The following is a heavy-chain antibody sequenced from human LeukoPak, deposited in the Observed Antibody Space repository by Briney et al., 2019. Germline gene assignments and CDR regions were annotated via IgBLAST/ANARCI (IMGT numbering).Heavy chain of an antibody. CDR2: ISAYNGNT. D-gene: IGHD3-10*01. J-gene: IGHJ4*02. CDR1: GYTFTSYG. V-gene: IGHV1-18*01. CDR3: ARVGDGSGLLHFDY. Sequence: GASVKVSCKASGYTFTSYGISWVRQAPGHGLEWMGWISAYNGNTNYAQKLQGRVTMTTDTSTSTAYMELRSLRSDDTAVYYCARVGDGSGLLHFDYWGQGTLVTVSS.